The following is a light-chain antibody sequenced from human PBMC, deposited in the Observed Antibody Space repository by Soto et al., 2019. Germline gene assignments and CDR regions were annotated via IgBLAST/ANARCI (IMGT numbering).Light chain of an antibody. Sequence: DIVLTQSPGTLSFSPGERATLSCRASQSVSSSYLAWYQQKPGQAPRLLIYGASSRATGIPDRFSGSGSGTDLTLTISRLEPEDFEVYYCQQRETFGPWTKVDIX. J-gene: IGKJ3*01. V-gene: IGKV3-20*01. CDR1: QSVSSSY. CDR2: GAS. CDR3: QQRET.